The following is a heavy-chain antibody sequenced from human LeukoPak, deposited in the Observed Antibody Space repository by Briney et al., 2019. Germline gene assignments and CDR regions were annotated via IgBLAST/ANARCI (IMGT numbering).Heavy chain of an antibody. CDR2: INPNSGGT. CDR3: ARVEHSGYDEPDY. J-gene: IGHJ4*02. CDR1: GYTFTGYY. V-gene: IGHV1-2*02. Sequence: ASVKVSCRASGYTFTGYYMHWVRQAPGQGLEWMGWINPNSGGTNYAQKFQGRVTMTRDTSISTAYMKLSRLRSDDTAVYYCARVEHSGYDEPDYWGQGTLVTVSS. D-gene: IGHD5-12*01.